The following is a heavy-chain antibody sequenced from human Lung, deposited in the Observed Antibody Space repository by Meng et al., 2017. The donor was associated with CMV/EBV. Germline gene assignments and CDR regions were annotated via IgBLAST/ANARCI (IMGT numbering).Heavy chain of an antibody. CDR2: ISAYNGNT. V-gene: IGHV1-18*01. D-gene: IGHD2-2*01. CDR1: GYTFTSYG. Sequence: ASVXVSCKASGYTFTSYGISWVRQAPGQGLEWMGWISAYNGNTNYAQKLQGRVTMTTDTSTSTAYMELRSLRSDDTAVYYCARALGYCSSTSCYRGYYFDYWGQGTLVTVSS. J-gene: IGHJ4*02. CDR3: ARALGYCSSTSCYRGYYFDY.